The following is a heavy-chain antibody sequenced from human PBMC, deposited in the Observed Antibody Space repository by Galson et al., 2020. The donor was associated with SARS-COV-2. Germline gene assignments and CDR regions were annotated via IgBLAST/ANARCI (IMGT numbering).Heavy chain of an antibody. Sequence: AGSGFTFNSYALSWVRQAPGKGLEWVSGISASGGSTYYADSVKGRMTISRDESANTMFLQMTSLRVDDTAVYYCAKDPFGSGNWYFHLWGRGTLVTVSS. D-gene: IGHD3-10*01. J-gene: IGHJ2*01. CDR2: ISASGGST. CDR1: GFTFNSYA. V-gene: IGHV3-23*01. CDR3: AKDPFGSGNWYFHL.